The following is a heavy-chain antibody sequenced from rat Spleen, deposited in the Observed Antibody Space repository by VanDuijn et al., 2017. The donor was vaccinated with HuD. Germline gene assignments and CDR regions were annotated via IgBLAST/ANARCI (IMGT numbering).Heavy chain of an antibody. CDR2: IGSDGGRN. J-gene: IGHJ3*01. CDR3: VRQDTSGYSNWFTY. V-gene: IGHV5-29*01. Sequence: EVQLVESDGGLVQPGRSLKLSCAASGFTFSDYYMAWVRQAPTKGLDWVATIGSDGGRNFYRAPVKGRFTIPRDNAKSTLYFLIDSLRSEDTATYYCVRQDTSGYSNWFTYWGQGTLVTVSS. D-gene: IGHD4-3*01. CDR1: GFTFSDYY.